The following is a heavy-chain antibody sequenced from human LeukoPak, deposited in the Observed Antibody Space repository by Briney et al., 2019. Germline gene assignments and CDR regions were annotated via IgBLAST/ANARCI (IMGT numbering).Heavy chain of an antibody. D-gene: IGHD5-24*01. V-gene: IGHV4-34*01. Sequence: SETLSLTCAVYGGSFSGYYWSWIRQPPGEGLEWIGEINHSGSTNYNPSLKSRVTISVDTSKNQFSLKLSSVTAADTAVYYCARRTVRDGPFDYWGQGTLVTVSS. CDR3: ARRTVRDGPFDY. J-gene: IGHJ4*02. CDR2: INHSGST. CDR1: GGSFSGYY.